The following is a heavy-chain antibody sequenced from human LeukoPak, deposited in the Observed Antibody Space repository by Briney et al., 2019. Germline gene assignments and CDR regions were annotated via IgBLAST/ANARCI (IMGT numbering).Heavy chain of an antibody. D-gene: IGHD6-6*01. Sequence: PGGSLRLSCAASGFTFSSYAMSWVRQAPGKGLEWVSAISGSGGSTYYADSVKGRFTISRDNSKNTLYLQMNSLRAEDTAVYYCASIWGLSSWPYSSSFNWFDPWGQGTLVTVSS. V-gene: IGHV3-23*01. CDR1: GFTFSSYA. CDR2: ISGSGGST. CDR3: ASIWGLSSWPYSSSFNWFDP. J-gene: IGHJ5*02.